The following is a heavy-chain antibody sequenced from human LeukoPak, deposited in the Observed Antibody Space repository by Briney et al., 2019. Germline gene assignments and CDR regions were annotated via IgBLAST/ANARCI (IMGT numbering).Heavy chain of an antibody. Sequence: ASVKVSCKASGGTFSSYAISWVRQAPGQGLEWKGRIIPIFGTANYAQKFQGRVTITTDESTSTAYMELSSLRPEDTAVYYCAREDGWFGELSLDYWGQGTLVTVSS. J-gene: IGHJ4*02. CDR1: GGTFSSYA. D-gene: IGHD3-10*01. V-gene: IGHV1-69*05. CDR2: IIPIFGTA. CDR3: AREDGWFGELSLDY.